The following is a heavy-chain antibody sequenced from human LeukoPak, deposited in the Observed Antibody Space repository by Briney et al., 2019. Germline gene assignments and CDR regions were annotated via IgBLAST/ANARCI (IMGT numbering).Heavy chain of an antibody. CDR1: GYTFTSYG. CDR2: ISAYNGNT. Sequence: SVKLSCKASGYTFTSYGISWGPEAPGQGGEWMGWISAYNGNTNYAQKLQGRVTMTTVASTSTAYMELRSLRSDDAAVYYCARAGIQLWLVGGDFWGRGPVIPVSS. V-gene: IGHV1-18*01. CDR3: ARAGIQLWLVGGDF. J-gene: IGHJ4*02. D-gene: IGHD5-18*01.